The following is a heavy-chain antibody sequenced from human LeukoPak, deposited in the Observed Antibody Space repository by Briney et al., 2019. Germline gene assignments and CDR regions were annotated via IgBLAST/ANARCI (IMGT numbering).Heavy chain of an antibody. CDR3: ARTTQTYDLLSGSDLGY. Sequence: ASVKVSCKASGFTFTSFGITWVRQAPGQGLEWVGWISANSGKTDYAQTLEGRVTMTTDSSTSTAYMDPRSLTSDDTAIYYCARTTQTYDLLSGSDLGYWGQGTLVTVSS. CDR2: ISANSGKT. J-gene: IGHJ4*02. V-gene: IGHV1-18*01. D-gene: IGHD3-3*01. CDR1: GFTFTSFG.